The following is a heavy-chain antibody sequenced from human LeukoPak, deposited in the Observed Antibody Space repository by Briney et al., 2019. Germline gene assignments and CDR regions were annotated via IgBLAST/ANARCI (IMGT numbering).Heavy chain of an antibody. Sequence: ASVKVTCKASGYTYTGYYMHWVRQAPGQGLEWMGWINPNSGGTNYAQKIQGRVTMTRDTSRNTAYMELSGLTSDDTAMYYCATRPRPVTIGPFDYWGQGTLVTVSS. CDR3: ATRPRPVTIGPFDY. D-gene: IGHD2-21*02. J-gene: IGHJ4*02. V-gene: IGHV1-2*02. CDR2: INPNSGGT. CDR1: GYTYTGYY.